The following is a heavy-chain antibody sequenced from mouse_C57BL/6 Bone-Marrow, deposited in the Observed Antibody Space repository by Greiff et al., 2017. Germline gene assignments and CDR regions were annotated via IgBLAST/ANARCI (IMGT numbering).Heavy chain of an antibody. D-gene: IGHD2-2*01. CDR2: IYPGDGDT. CDR3: ARDPGGYDLEYYAMDY. V-gene: IGHV1-82*01. Sequence: VQLQQSGPELVKPGASVKISCKASGYAFSSSWMNWVKQRPGKGLEWIGRIYPGDGDTNYNGKFKGKATLTADKSSSTAYMQLSSLTSEDSAVYFCARDPGGYDLEYYAMDYWGQGTSVTVSS. CDR1: GYAFSSSW. J-gene: IGHJ4*01.